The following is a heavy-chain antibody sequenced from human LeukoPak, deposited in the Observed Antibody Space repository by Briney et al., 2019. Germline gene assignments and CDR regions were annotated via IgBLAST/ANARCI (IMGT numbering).Heavy chain of an antibody. J-gene: IGHJ3*02. D-gene: IGHD3-16*01. CDR1: GFTFSSYA. CDR3: AKSVRGTLGPARLGFCEFDI. Sequence: GESLRLSCAASGFTFSSYAMSWVRQAPGKGLEWVSTIIGSGGTTFYADSVKGRFTVSRDNSRNTLYLQMNRLRAEDTAVYYCAKSVRGTLGPARLGFCEFDIWGQGTMVTVSS. V-gene: IGHV3-23*01. CDR2: IIGSGGTT.